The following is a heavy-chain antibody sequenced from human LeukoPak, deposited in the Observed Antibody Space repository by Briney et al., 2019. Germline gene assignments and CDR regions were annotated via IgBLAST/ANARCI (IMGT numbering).Heavy chain of an antibody. CDR3: ARVYFSTVRGKDLYYFDY. J-gene: IGHJ4*02. CDR1: GGSISSGGYY. V-gene: IGHV4-31*03. D-gene: IGHD3-10*01. Sequence: SQTLSLTCTVSGGSISSGGYYWSWIRQHPGKGLEWIGYIYYSGSTYYNPSLKSRVTISVDTSKNQFSLKLSSVTAADTAVYYCARVYFSTVRGKDLYYFDYWGQGTLVTVSP. CDR2: IYYSGST.